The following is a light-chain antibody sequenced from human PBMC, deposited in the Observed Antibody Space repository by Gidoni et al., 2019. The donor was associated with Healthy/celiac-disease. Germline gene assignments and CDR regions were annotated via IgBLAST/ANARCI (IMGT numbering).Light chain of an antibody. J-gene: IGKJ4*01. V-gene: IGKV1D-16*01. Sequence: DIQMTQSPFSLSASVRDRVTITCRASQGLRSWLAWYQQKPEKAPKSLIYDASSLQSGVPERFSGSGSGTDFTLTISSVQAEDFATYYCKQNNSYPPTFGGGTKVEIK. CDR1: QGLRSW. CDR3: KQNNSYPPT. CDR2: DAS.